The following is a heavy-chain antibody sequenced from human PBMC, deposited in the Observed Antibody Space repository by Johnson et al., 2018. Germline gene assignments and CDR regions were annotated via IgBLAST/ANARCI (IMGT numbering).Heavy chain of an antibody. J-gene: IGHJ6*02. CDR2: IIPMSDPA. V-gene: IGHV1-69*01. CDR3: AKDRGSYGSSGYYYRDYYGMDV. Sequence: VQLVQSGAEVKKPGSAVKVSCKASGGTFSNYAISWVRQAPGQGLEWMGGIIPMSDPANYAQQFQDRVTITADESTSTAYMEVSRLRAEDTALYYCAKDRGSYGSSGYYYRDYYGMDVWGQGTTVTVS. D-gene: IGHD3-22*01. CDR1: GGTFSNYA.